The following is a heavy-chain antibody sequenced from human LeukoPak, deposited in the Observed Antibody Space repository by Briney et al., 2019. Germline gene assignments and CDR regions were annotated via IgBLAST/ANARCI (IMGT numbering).Heavy chain of an antibody. CDR3: TKDQRRDVVVIAVVGNWFDP. CDR1: GFTFSNHG. CDR2: IRRKGDTT. V-gene: IGHV3-23*01. Sequence: GGSLRLSWAASGFTFSNHGMSWVRQAQGKGLEWVGSIRRKGDTTYYAHSVNPRFTISRDNSNHILYLQMDSLRAEDTAVYYCTKDQRRDVVVIAVVGNWFDPWGLGTLITVSS. J-gene: IGHJ5*02. D-gene: IGHD2-21*01.